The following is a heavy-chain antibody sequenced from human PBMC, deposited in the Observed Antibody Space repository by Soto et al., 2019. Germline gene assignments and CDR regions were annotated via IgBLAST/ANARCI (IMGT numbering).Heavy chain of an antibody. J-gene: IGHJ4*02. CDR2: ISYSGST. D-gene: IGHD3-3*01. V-gene: IGHV4-30-4*01. CDR1: VGSISSGDYY. Sequence: SETRSLTCTVSVGSISSGDYYWSWIRQPPGKGLEWIGYISYSGSTYYNPSLKSRVTISVDTSKNQFSLKLSSVTAADTAVYYCARQGPHYDFWSGYYKPADCDYWGQGTLVTVSS. CDR3: ARQGPHYDFWSGYYKPADCDY.